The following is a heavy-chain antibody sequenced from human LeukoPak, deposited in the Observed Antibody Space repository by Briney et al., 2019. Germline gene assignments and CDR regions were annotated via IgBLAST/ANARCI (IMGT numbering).Heavy chain of an antibody. CDR1: GFTFSSYG. Sequence: GRSLRLSCAASGFTFSSYGMHWVRQAPGKGLERVAVIWYDGSNKYYADSVKGRFTISRDNSKNTLYLQMNSLRAEDTAVYYCAREGTTPSDYWGQGTLVTVSS. V-gene: IGHV3-33*01. CDR3: AREGTTPSDY. D-gene: IGHD2-15*01. CDR2: IWYDGSNK. J-gene: IGHJ4*02.